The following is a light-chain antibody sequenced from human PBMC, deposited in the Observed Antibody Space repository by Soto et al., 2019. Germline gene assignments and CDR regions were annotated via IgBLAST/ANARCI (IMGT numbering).Light chain of an antibody. CDR3: QQSYTMPRT. CDR2: VAS. Sequence: DSQMTQSPSSLSASVGDRVTITCRASQSISNHLNWYQQKPGKAPNLLIYVASTLQSGVPSRFSGSGSGTDFTLTISSLQPEDFATYYCQQSYTMPRTFGQGTKVDIK. V-gene: IGKV1-39*01. J-gene: IGKJ1*01. CDR1: QSISNH.